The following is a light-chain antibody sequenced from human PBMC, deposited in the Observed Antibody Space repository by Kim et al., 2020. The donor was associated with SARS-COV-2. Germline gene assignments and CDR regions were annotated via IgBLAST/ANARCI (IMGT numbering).Light chain of an antibody. CDR1: KWGDKY. V-gene: IGLV3-1*01. Sequence: SMSPGQTASITCSGDKWGDKYACWYQQKPGQSPVLVIYQDSKRPTGIPELFSGSNSGNTATLTISGTQAMDEADYYCQAWDSSTVVFGGGTQLTVL. CDR2: QDS. J-gene: IGLJ2*01. CDR3: QAWDSSTVV.